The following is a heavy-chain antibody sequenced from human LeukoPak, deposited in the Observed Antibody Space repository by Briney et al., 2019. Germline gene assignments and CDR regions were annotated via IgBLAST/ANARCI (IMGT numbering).Heavy chain of an antibody. Sequence: ASVKVSCKASGYTFTGYYMHWVRQAPGQGLEWMGWINPNSGGTNYAQKFQGRVTMTRDTSISTAYMELSRLRSDDTAVYYCAREQILGIAAAGTVDYWGQGTLVTVSS. CDR1: GYTFTGYY. V-gene: IGHV1-2*02. D-gene: IGHD6-13*01. CDR3: AREQILGIAAAGTVDY. CDR2: INPNSGGT. J-gene: IGHJ4*02.